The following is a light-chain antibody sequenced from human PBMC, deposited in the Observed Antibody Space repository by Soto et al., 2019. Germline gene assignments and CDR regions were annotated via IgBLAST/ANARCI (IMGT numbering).Light chain of an antibody. J-gene: IGLJ2*01. Sequence: QSVLTQPPSXSXAPGQXVTIXXTGSSSNIGAGYDVHWFQQLPGTAPKLLIYANSNRPSGVPDRFSGSKSGTSASLAITGLQAEDEADYYCQSYDSSLSVLFGGGTKLTVL. CDR1: SSNIGAGYD. V-gene: IGLV1-40*01. CDR2: ANS. CDR3: QSYDSSLSVL.